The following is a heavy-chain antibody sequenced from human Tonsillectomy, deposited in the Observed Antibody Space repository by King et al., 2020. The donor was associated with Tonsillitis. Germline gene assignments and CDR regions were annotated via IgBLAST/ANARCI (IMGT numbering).Heavy chain of an antibody. J-gene: IGHJ3*01. V-gene: IGHV1-2*02. D-gene: IGHD3-22*01. CDR3: ARTYYYDGSGYYPEDAFDL. CDR2: ISPNSGGT. Sequence: QLVQSGAEVKKPGAPVKVSCKASGYTFNGYYMHWVRQAPGQGLEWMGWISPNSGGTNYAQKFQGRVTMTRDTSISTAYMELSRLRSDDSAVYYCARTYYYDGSGYYPEDAFDLWGQGTMVTVS. CDR1: GYTFNGYY.